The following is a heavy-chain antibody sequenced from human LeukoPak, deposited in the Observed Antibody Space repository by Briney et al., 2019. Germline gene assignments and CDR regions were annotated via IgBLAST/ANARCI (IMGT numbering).Heavy chain of an antibody. CDR3: ATEPSRSYSFDHLDF. V-gene: IGHV1-69*04. Sequence: GSSVKVSCKTSGGTFNNYAISWVRQAPGQGLEWMGRVVTMFGIRNYPQTFRGRVNITADKATNTVYMELRSLRAEDTAIYYCATEPSRSYSFDHLDFWGLGTPVTVSS. D-gene: IGHD5-12*01. CDR1: GGTFNNYA. J-gene: IGHJ4*02. CDR2: VVTMFGIR.